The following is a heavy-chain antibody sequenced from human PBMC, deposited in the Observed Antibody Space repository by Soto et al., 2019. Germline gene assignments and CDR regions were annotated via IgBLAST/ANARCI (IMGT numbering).Heavy chain of an antibody. V-gene: IGHV1-69*13. CDR2: IIPVFGTT. CDR3: ARGGGPYVWFNEF. J-gene: IGHJ4*02. Sequence: GGSVKVSCKGSGGLFSSFSISWVLQAPGQGLEWMGGIIPVFGTTNYAQKFQGRVTITADESTNTAYMELSSLTSDDTAMYYCARGGGPYVWFNEFWGQGTQVTVSS. D-gene: IGHD3-16*01. CDR1: GGLFSSFS.